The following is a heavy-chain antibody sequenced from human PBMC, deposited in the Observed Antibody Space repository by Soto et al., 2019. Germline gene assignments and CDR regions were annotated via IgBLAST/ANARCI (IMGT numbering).Heavy chain of an antibody. Sequence: EVQLVETGGGLIQPGGSLRLSCAASGFTVSSNYMSWVRQAPGKGLEWVSVIYSGGSTYYADSVKRRFTISRDNSKNTVYIQINSLRAENTAVYYSARRSTGGVAIGSGAHSGYYYYGMDAWGQGTTVTVSS. J-gene: IGHJ6*02. CDR1: GFTVSSNY. V-gene: IGHV3-53*02. CDR3: ARRSTGGVAIGSGAHSGYYYYGMDA. D-gene: IGHD2-8*02. CDR2: IYSGGST.